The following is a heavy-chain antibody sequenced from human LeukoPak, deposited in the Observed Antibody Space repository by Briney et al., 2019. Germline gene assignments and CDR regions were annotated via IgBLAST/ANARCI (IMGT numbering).Heavy chain of an antibody. CDR1: GGSVSSYY. J-gene: IGHJ6*03. D-gene: IGHD2-2*01. CDR3: ARAVDSYYFYMDV. CDR2: IYYSGST. V-gene: IGHV4-59*02. Sequence: SVTLSLTCTVSGGSVSSYYWNWIRQPPGKGLEWIGYIYYSGSTNYNPSLKSRVTISVDTSKNQFSLKLSSVTAADPAVYYCARAVDSYYFYMDVWGKGTTVTISS.